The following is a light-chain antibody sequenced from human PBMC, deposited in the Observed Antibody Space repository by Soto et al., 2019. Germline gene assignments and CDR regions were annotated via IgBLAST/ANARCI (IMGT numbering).Light chain of an antibody. V-gene: IGKV3-20*01. CDR1: QSVNSR. CDR3: QHYGRSPIT. Sequence: IVLTQSPVTLSLSPGERATLSCRASQSVNSRLAWYQHKPGQAPRLLISGASSRATGIPDRFSGSGSATDFTLTISRLEPEDFALYYCQHYGRSPITFGQGTRLEIK. CDR2: GAS. J-gene: IGKJ5*01.